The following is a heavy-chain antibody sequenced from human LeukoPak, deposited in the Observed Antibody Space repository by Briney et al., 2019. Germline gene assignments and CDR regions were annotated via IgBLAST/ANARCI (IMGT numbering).Heavy chain of an antibody. D-gene: IGHD3-22*01. Sequence: ASVKVSCKASGYTFTGYYMHWVRQAPGQGLEWMGWINPNSGGTNYAQKFQGRVTMTRDTSISTAYMELSRLRSDDTAVYYCARSSGYYSSLFYMHVWGKGTTVTVSS. CDR2: INPNSGGT. CDR1: GYTFTGYY. J-gene: IGHJ6*03. V-gene: IGHV1-2*02. CDR3: ARSSGYYSSLFYMHV.